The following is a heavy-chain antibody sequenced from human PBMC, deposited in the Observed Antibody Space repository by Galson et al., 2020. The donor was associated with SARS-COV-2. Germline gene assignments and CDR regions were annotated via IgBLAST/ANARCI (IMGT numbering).Heavy chain of an antibody. J-gene: IGHJ6*02. CDR2: ISYDGSNK. CDR1: GFTFSSYA. CDR3: ARDLYVYGMDV. D-gene: IGHD2-2*02. Sequence: GESLKISCAASGFTFSSYAMHWVRQAPGKGLEWVAVISYDGSNKYYADSVKGRFTISRDNSKNTLYLQMNNLRAEDTAVYYCARDLYVYGMDVWGQGTTVTVSS. V-gene: IGHV3-30*04.